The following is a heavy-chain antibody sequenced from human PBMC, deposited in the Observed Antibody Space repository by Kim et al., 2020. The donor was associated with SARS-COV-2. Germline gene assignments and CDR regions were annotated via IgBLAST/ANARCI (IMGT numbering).Heavy chain of an antibody. Sequence: GGSLRLSCSASGFTFSIYAMNCFSQAPGMGLECVSAIRSSGGSTSSEDSVKGRFTISRDNSKNTLYLQMSSLRAEDTAVYYCVKWKRDDYGWGQGNLVTVSS. CDR1: GFTFSIYA. CDR3: VKWKRDDYG. D-gene: IGHD4-17*01. V-gene: IGHV3-64D*06. J-gene: IGHJ4*02. CDR2: IRSSGGST.